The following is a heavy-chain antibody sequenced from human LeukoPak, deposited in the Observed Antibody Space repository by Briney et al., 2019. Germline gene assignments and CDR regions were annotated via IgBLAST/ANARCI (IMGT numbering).Heavy chain of an antibody. D-gene: IGHD3-22*01. J-gene: IGHJ4*02. CDR3: ARDHPVDSSQSFDY. V-gene: IGHV3-21*01. CDR2: ISSSSYI. Sequence: GGSLRLSCAASGFTFSSYSMNWVRQAPGKGLEWVSSISSSSYIYYADSVKGRFTISRDNAKNSLYLQMNSLRAEDTAVYCCARDHPVDSSQSFDYWGQGTLVTVSS. CDR1: GFTFSSYS.